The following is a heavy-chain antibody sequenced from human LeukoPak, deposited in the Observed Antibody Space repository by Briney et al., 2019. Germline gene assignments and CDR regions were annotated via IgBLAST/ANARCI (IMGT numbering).Heavy chain of an antibody. D-gene: IGHD3-22*01. CDR1: GGSIISSDW. V-gene: IGHV4-4*02. CDR3: ARRSSGRPMSIY. CDR2: VYHSGST. J-gene: IGHJ4*02. Sequence: SETLSLTCAVSGGSIISSDWWTWVRQPPGKGLEWIGEVYHSGSTNYNPSLKSRVAISVDKSKNQFSLKLNSVTAADTAVYYCARRSSGRPMSIYWGLGTLVTVSS.